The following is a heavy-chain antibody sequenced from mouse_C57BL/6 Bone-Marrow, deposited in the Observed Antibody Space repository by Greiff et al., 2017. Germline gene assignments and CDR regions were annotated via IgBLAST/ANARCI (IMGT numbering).Heavy chain of an antibody. J-gene: IGHJ4*01. Sequence: EVKLMESGGGLVQPGGSLKLSCAASGFTFSDYGMAWVRQAPRKGPEWVAFISNFAYSIYYADTVTGRFTISRENAKNTLYLEMSSLRSEDTAMYYWARQDYGSSYDYAMGYWGQGTSVTVSS. CDR3: ARQDYGSSYDYAMGY. CDR2: ISNFAYSI. CDR1: GFTFSDYG. D-gene: IGHD1-1*01. V-gene: IGHV5-15*01.